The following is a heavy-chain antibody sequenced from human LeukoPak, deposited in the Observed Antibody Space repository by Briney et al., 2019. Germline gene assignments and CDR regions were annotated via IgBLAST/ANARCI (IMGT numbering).Heavy chain of an antibody. CDR2: IYTSGST. D-gene: IGHD3-22*01. CDR1: GGSISSYY. J-gene: IGHJ5*02. Sequence: PSETLSLTCTVSGGSISSYYWSWIRQPAGKGLEWIGRIYTSGSTNYNPSLKSRVTMSVDTSKNQFSLKLSSVTAADTAVYYCARDNYYDSSGYPRGWFDPWGQGTLVTVPS. V-gene: IGHV4-4*07. CDR3: ARDNYYDSSGYPRGWFDP.